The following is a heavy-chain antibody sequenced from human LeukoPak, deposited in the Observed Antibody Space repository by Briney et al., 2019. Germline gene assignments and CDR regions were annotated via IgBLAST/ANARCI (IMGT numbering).Heavy chain of an antibody. Sequence: GGSLRLSCAASGFTFSSYSMNWGRQAPGKGLEWVSSISSGSSYIYYADSVKGRFTISRDNAKNSLYLQMNSLRAEDTAVYYCARDSGPHGTFDYWGQGTLVTVSS. CDR1: GFTFSSYS. CDR3: ARDSGPHGTFDY. D-gene: IGHD6-19*01. CDR2: ISSGSSYI. J-gene: IGHJ4*02. V-gene: IGHV3-21*01.